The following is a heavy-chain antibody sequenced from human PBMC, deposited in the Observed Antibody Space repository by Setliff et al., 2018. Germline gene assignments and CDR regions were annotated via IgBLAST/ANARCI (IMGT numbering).Heavy chain of an antibody. D-gene: IGHD3-16*01. CDR2: TKQDGSEK. J-gene: IGHJ5*02. CDR3: TRVHTFGGTNNWFDP. V-gene: IGHV3-7*01. Sequence: GGSLRLSCAASGFTFSNYWMSWVRQAPGEGLEWVANTKQDGSEKYYVDSAKGRFTISRDNAKNSLYLQMNSLSAEATAVYYCTRVHTFGGTNNWFDPWGQGTLVTVSS. CDR1: GFTFSNYW.